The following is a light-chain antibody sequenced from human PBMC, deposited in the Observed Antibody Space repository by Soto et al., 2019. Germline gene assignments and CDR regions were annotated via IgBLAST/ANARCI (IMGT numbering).Light chain of an antibody. CDR1: QVISNY. V-gene: IGKV1-27*01. CDR2: AAS. Sequence: DIPVTQSPSSLSASIGDRITITCRASQVISNYLAWYQQKPGKVPKLLIYAASTLQSGVPSRFSGSGSGTDFTLTINSLQPEDFATYYCQNYNSAPITFGQGTRLEIK. J-gene: IGKJ5*01. CDR3: QNYNSAPIT.